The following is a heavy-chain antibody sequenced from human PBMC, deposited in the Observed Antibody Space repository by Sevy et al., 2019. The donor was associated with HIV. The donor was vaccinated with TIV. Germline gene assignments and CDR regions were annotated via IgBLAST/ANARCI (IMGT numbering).Heavy chain of an antibody. V-gene: IGHV1-69*13. CDR2: IIPIFGTA. D-gene: IGHD5-12*01. Sequence: ASVKVSCKASGGTFSSYAISWVRQAPGQGLEWMGGIIPIFGTANYAQKFQGRVTITADESTITAYMELSSLRSEDTAVYYCARSTNIVATTKYYYYGMDVWGQGTTVTVSS. CDR1: GGTFSSYA. CDR3: ARSTNIVATTKYYYYGMDV. J-gene: IGHJ6*02.